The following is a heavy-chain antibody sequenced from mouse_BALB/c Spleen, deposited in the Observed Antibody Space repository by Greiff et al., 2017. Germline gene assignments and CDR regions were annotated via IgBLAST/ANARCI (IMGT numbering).Heavy chain of an antibody. CDR3: ARGYRYDEYAMDY. Sequence: EVQLQQSGPELVKPGASVKISCKASGYSFTGYYMHWVKQSHVKSLEWIGRINPYNGATSYNQNFKDKASLTVDKSSSTAYMELHSLTSEDSAVYYCARGYRYDEYAMDYWGQGTSVTVSS. CDR1: GYSFTGYY. CDR2: INPYNGAT. D-gene: IGHD2-14*01. J-gene: IGHJ4*01. V-gene: IGHV1-31*01.